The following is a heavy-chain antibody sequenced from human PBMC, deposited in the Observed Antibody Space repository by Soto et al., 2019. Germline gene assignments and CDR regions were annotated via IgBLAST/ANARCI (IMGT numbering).Heavy chain of an antibody. J-gene: IGHJ4*02. V-gene: IGHV1-8*01. CDR3: VRVANIDQ. CDR2: MNPGRDKR. Sequence: QVQLVQSGAEVKKPGASVRVSCKGSGYTFTRYDISWVRQATGQGLEWMGWMNPGRDKRGYAQKCPGRLTMTVDTSPYTVCMELSSLTSADPAVYYCVRVANIDQWGQGTLVTVSA. CDR1: GYTFTRYD.